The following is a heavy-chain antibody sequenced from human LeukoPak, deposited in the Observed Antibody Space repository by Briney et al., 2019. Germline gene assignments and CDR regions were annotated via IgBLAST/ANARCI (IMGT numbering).Heavy chain of an antibody. J-gene: IGHJ4*02. V-gene: IGHV3-7*01. CDR1: GFTFSSYW. D-gene: IGHD3-22*01. CDR3: ARSLSGYAYYFDS. CDR2: IKEDGADK. Sequence: PGGSLRLSCAASGFTFSSYWMSWARQAPGKGLEWVANIKEDGADKYYVDSVKGRFTISRDNAKSSLYLQMNSLRADDTAVYYCARSLSGYAYYFDSWGQGTLVTVSS.